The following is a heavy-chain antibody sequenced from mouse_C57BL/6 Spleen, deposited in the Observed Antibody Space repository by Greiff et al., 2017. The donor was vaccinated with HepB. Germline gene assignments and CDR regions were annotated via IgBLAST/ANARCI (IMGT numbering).Heavy chain of an antibody. CDR3: TGGWSLFDY. CDR1: GFTFSNYW. J-gene: IGHJ2*01. CDR2: IRLKSDNYAT. D-gene: IGHD2-3*01. Sequence: EVKLMESGGGLVQPGGSMKLSCVASGFTFSNYWMNWVRQSPEKGLEWVAQIRLKSDNYATHYAESVKGRFTISRDDSKSSVYLQMNNLRAEDTGVYYCTGGWSLFDYWGQGTTLTVSS. V-gene: IGHV6-3*01.